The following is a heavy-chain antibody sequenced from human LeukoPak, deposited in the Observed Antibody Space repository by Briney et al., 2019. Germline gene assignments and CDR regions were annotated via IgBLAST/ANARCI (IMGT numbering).Heavy chain of an antibody. CDR2: ISPSGDIK. D-gene: IGHD5-24*01. CDR3: ARVETGMATIGYFQH. CDR1: GFTFSRHG. V-gene: IGHV3-23*01. J-gene: IGHJ1*01. Sequence: PGGSLRLSCVASGFTFSRHGMNWVRQAPGKGLEWVSGISPSGDIKYYVDSVKGRFTVSRDNSKNTLYLQMNSLRAEDTAVYYCARVETGMATIGYFQHWGQGTLVTVSS.